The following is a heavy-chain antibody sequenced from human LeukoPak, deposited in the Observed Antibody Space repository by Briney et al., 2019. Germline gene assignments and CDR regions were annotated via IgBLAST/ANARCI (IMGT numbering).Heavy chain of an antibody. CDR1: GGSISSYY. CDR3: ARGTPPTVTTFWWFDP. D-gene: IGHD4-17*01. V-gene: IGHV4-34*01. Sequence: SETLSLTCNVSGGSISSYYCSWIRQPPGKGLEWIGEINHSGSTNYNPSLKSRVTISVDTSKNQFSLKLSSVTAADTAVYYCARGTPPTVTTFWWFDPWGQGTLVTVSS. J-gene: IGHJ5*02. CDR2: INHSGST.